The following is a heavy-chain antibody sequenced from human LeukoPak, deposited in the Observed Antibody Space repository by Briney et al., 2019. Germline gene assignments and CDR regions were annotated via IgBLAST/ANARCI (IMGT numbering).Heavy chain of an antibody. CDR3: ARATGCSSAGKPRWFDP. CDR2: IIPIFGTA. J-gene: IGHJ5*02. Sequence: SVKVSCKASGGTFSSYAISWVRQAPGQGLEWMGGIIPIFGTANYAQKFQGRVTITADESTSTAYMELSSLRSEDTAVYYCARATGCSSAGKPRWFDPWGQGTLVTVSS. D-gene: IGHD6-6*01. V-gene: IGHV1-69*13. CDR1: GGTFSSYA.